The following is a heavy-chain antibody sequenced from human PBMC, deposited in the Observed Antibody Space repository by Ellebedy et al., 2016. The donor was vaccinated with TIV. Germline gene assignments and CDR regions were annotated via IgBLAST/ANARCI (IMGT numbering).Heavy chain of an antibody. CDR3: AKRRIQLWLGYYGMDV. V-gene: IGHV3-30*18. CDR1: GFTFSSYG. D-gene: IGHD5-18*01. Sequence: GGSLRLXXAASGFTFSSYGMHWVRQAPGKGLEWVAVISYDGSNKYYADSVKGRFTISRDNSKNTLYLQMNSLRAEDTAVYYCAKRRIQLWLGYYGMDVWGQGTTVTVSS. CDR2: ISYDGSNK. J-gene: IGHJ6*02.